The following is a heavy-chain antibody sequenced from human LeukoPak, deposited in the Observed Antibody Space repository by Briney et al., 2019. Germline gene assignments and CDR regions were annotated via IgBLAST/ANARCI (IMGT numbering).Heavy chain of an antibody. Sequence: PGGSLRLSYAASGFTFSNYWMSWVRQAPGKGLEWVANIKVDGSEKYYVDSVKGRFTISRDNAKDSLYLQMNSLRAEDTAVYYCARTIRGYWGQGTLVTVSS. D-gene: IGHD3-10*01. J-gene: IGHJ4*02. CDR2: IKVDGSEK. CDR3: ARTIRGY. CDR1: GFTFSNYW. V-gene: IGHV3-7*02.